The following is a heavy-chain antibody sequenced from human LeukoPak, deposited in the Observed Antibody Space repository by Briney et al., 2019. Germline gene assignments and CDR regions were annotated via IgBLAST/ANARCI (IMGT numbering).Heavy chain of an antibody. CDR2: VHHGGAS. D-gene: IGHD6-19*01. CDR3: ASHVTVLGTRGFDF. V-gene: IGHV4-61*05. J-gene: IGHJ4*02. CDR1: GGSISSSSYY. Sequence: IPSETLSLTCTVSGGSISSSSYYWGWIRQPPGKGLEWIGEVHHGGASNYDPSLESRVTISVDKSKNRFSLNLRSVTAADTATYYCASHVTVLGTRGFDFWGRGTLVTVS.